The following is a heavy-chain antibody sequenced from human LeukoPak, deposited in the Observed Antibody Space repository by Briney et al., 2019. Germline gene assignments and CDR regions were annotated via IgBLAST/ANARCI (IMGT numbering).Heavy chain of an antibody. CDR1: GGSISSYY. D-gene: IGHD3-10*01. Sequence: SETLSLTCTVSGGSISSYYWNWVRQPPGKGQEWIGNIYSSGSTDYNPSLKSRVTISLDTSKFQFSLRLNSVTAADTAVYYCARADPNASGYFYRFNWFDPWGQGTLVTVSS. J-gene: IGHJ5*02. CDR2: IYSSGST. V-gene: IGHV4-59*01. CDR3: ARADPNASGYFYRFNWFDP.